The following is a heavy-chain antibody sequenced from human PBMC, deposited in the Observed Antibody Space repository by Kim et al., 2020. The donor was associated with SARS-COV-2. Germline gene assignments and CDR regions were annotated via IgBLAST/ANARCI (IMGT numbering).Heavy chain of an antibody. Sequence: SETLSLTCTVSGGSISSYYWSWIRQPPGKGLEWIGYIYYSGSTNYNPSLKSRVTISVDTSKNQFSLKLSSVTAADTAVDYCSRRIPEMATVGAPFDIWG. V-gene: IGHV4-59*08. D-gene: IGHD4-4*01. CDR3: SRRIPEMATVGAPFDI. J-gene: IGHJ3*02. CDR1: GGSISSYY. CDR2: IYYSGST.